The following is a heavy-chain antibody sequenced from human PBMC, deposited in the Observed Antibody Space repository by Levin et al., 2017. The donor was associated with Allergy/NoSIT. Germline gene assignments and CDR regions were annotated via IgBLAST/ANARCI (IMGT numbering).Heavy chain of an antibody. CDR3: ARVHGDYGRAFDI. J-gene: IGHJ3*02. CDR2: IYSGGST. CDR1: GFTVSSNY. D-gene: IGHD4-17*01. Sequence: SCAASGFTVSSNYMSWVRQAPGKGLEWVSVIYSGGSTYYADSVKGRFTISRDNSKNTLYLQMNSLRAEDTAVYYCARVHGDYGRAFDIWGQGTMVTVSS. V-gene: IGHV3-66*01.